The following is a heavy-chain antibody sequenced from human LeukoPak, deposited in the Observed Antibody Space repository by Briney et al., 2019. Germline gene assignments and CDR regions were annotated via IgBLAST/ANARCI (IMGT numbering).Heavy chain of an antibody. CDR3: ARDVDTALMDV. CDR1: GTSFSGYY. D-gene: IGHD5-18*01. V-gene: IGHV4-34*01. J-gene: IGHJ6*04. Sequence: SETLSLTCAVYGTSFSGYYWSWIRQPPGKGLEWSGEIDHRGRAKYNPSLKSRVSTSIDTSKNQFSLNLSSVTAADTAVYYCARDVDTALMDVWGEGTTVIVSS. CDR2: IDHRGRA.